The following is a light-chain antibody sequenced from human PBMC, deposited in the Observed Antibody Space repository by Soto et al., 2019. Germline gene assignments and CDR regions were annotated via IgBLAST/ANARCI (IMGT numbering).Light chain of an antibody. V-gene: IGKV1-39*01. CDR3: QQRYSTPFT. CDR2: AAS. Sequence: DIQMTQSPSSLSASVGDRLTITCRASQSISNYVNWYQQKPGRAPKLLIYAASGLQGGVPSRFSGSASGTDFTPTIASLQPEDFATYDCQQRYSTPFTFGPGTKVDL. CDR1: QSISNY. J-gene: IGKJ3*01.